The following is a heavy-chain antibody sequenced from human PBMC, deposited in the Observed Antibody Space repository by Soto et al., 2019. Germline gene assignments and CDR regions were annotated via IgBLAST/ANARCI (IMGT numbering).Heavy chain of an antibody. CDR3: ESDQQTVGLYFDY. V-gene: IGHV3-7*04. CDR1: GFTFSSHW. J-gene: IGHJ4*02. Sequence: PGGSLRLSCTASGFTFSSHWMSWVRQAPGKGLEWVANINQDESQKYYVDSVKGRFTVSRDNAKNSLYLQMNNLRAEDTAVYYWESDQQTVGLYFDYWGQGTLVTVSS. CDR2: INQDESQK. D-gene: IGHD4-4*01.